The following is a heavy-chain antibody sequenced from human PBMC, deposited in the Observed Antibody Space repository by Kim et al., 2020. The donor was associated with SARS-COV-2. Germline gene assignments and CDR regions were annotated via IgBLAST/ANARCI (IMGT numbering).Heavy chain of an antibody. CDR1: GFTFSSYG. CDR3: ARDPSAYSSSRDRWLRRWYFDL. V-gene: IGHV3-33*05. J-gene: IGHJ2*01. D-gene: IGHD6-13*01. Sequence: GGSLRLSCAASGFTFSSYGMHWVRQAPGKGLEWVAVISYDGSNKYYADSVKGRFTISRDNSKNTLYLQMNSLRAEDTAVYYCARDPSAYSSSRDRWLRRWYFDLWGRGTLVTVSS. CDR2: ISYDGSNK.